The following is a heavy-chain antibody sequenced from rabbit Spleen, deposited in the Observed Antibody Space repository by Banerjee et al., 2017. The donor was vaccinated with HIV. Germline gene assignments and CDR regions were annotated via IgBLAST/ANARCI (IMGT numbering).Heavy chain of an antibody. Sequence: QSLEESGGDLVKPGASLTLTCIASGFSFSSSDYMCWVRQAPGKGLEWIACSYAGSSGSTYSALWAKGRFTISKTSSTTVTLQMTSLTAADTATYFCARDTGTSFSTYGMDLWGPGTLVTVS. CDR1: GFSFSSSDY. J-gene: IGHJ6*01. D-gene: IGHD7-1*01. CDR2: SYAGSSGST. V-gene: IGHV1S40*01. CDR3: ARDTGTSFSTYGMDL.